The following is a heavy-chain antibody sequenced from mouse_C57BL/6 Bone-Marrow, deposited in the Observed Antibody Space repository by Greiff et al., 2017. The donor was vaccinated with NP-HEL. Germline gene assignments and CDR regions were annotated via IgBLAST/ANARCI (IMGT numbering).Heavy chain of an antibody. D-gene: IGHD1-1*01. CDR3: ARPDYYGSSYSYWYFDD. V-gene: IGHV1-39*01. CDR1: GYSFTDYN. CDR2: INPNYGTT. J-gene: IGHJ1*03. Sequence: VQLQQSGPELVKPGASVKISCKASGYSFTDYNMNWVKQSNGKSLEWIGVINPNYGTTSYNQKFKGKATLTVDQSSSTAYMQLNSLTSEDTAVYYCARPDYYGSSYSYWYFDDWGTGTTVTVSS.